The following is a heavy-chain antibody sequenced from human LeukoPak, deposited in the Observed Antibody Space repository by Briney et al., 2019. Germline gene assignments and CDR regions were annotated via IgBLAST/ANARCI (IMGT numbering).Heavy chain of an antibody. V-gene: IGHV3-30*02. CDR2: IRYDGSNK. J-gene: IGHJ5*02. CDR3: AKAGWYHSNWFDP. CDR1: GFTFLSYG. Sequence: PGGSLRLSCAASGFTFLSYGMHWVRQAPGKGLEWVAFIRYDGSNKYYADSVKGRFTISRDSSKNTLYLQMNSLRAEDTAVYYCAKAGWYHSNWFDPWGQGTLVTVSS. D-gene: IGHD6-19*01.